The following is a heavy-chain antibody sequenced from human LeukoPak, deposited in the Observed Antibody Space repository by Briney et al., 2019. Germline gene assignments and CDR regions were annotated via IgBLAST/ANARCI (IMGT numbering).Heavy chain of an antibody. CDR3: ARVNGLEVRGVPLHYYYGTDV. CDR1: DGSIISYY. V-gene: IGHV4-59*01. D-gene: IGHD3-10*01. Sequence: PAETLSLTCTVSDGSIISYYWGWIRQPPGKGLEWIGYIYYNGSTNYNPSLRSRVTISVDTSKNQFSLKLRSLTAADTAIYYCARVNGLEVRGVPLHYYYGTDVWGRGTTVTVS. J-gene: IGHJ6*02. CDR2: IYYNGST.